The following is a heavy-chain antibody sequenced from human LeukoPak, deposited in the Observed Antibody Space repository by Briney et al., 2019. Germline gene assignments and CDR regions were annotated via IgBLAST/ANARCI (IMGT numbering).Heavy chain of an antibody. CDR3: ATAGYGGNRYFDY. J-gene: IGHJ4*02. Sequence: PPASVKVSCKVSGYTLTELSMHWVRQAPGKGLEWMGGFDPEDGETIYAQKFQGRVTMTEDTSTDTAYMELSSLRSEDTAVYYCATAGYGGNRYFDYWGQGTLVTVSS. V-gene: IGHV1-24*01. CDR2: FDPEDGET. D-gene: IGHD4-23*01. CDR1: GYTLTELS.